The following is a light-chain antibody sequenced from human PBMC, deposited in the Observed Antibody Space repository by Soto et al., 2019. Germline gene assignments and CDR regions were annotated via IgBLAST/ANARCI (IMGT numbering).Light chain of an antibody. CDR3: SSYTRSSPDV. Sequence: QSALTQPASVSGSPGQSITISCTGTSSDVGGYNYVSWYQQHPGKAPKLMIYDASNRPSGVSNSFSGSKSGNTASLTISGIQAEDEAAYYCSSYTRSSPDVFGPGTKLTVL. CDR1: SSDVGGYNY. CDR2: DAS. V-gene: IGLV2-14*01. J-gene: IGLJ1*01.